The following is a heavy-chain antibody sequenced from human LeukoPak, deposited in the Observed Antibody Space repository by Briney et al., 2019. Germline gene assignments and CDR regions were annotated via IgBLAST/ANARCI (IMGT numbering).Heavy chain of an antibody. CDR3: ARRIAGGGVDY. V-gene: IGHV5-51*01. CDR1: GYTFTTYW. CDR2: IYTSDSDT. Sequence: PGESLQISCQGSGYTFTTYWIGWVRQLPGKGLEWMGIIYTSDSDTRYSPSFQGQVTISADKSISTADRSINTAYLQWSSLKASDTAMYYCARRIAGGGVDYWGQGTLVTVSS. J-gene: IGHJ4*01. D-gene: IGHD6-13*01.